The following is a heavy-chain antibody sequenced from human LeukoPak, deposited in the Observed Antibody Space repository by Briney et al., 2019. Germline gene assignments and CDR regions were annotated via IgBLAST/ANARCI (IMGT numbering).Heavy chain of an antibody. Sequence: GSLSLSCAASGISFRSYGMHWVRQAPGKGLEWVTFIWYDASNKYYAESVKGRFTISRDNSRNTVFLQMNSLRAEDTAIYYCATDISTHYFGSWGQGTLVTVSS. J-gene: IGHJ4*02. CDR1: GISFRSYG. CDR2: IWYDASNK. CDR3: ATDISTHYFGS. V-gene: IGHV3-30*02. D-gene: IGHD3-9*01.